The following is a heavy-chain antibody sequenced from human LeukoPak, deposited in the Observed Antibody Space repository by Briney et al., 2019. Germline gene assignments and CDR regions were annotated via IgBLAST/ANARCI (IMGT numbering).Heavy chain of an antibody. CDR1: GGTFSSYA. CDR2: IIPILGIA. CDR3: ARVLYYYDSSGYYGADYYYGMDV. D-gene: IGHD3-22*01. V-gene: IGHV1-69*04. Sequence: ASVKVSCKASGGTFSSYAISWVRQAPGQGLEWMGRIIPILGIANYAQKFQGRVTITADKSTSTAYIELSSLRSEDTAVYYCARVLYYYDSSGYYGADYYYGMDVWGQGTTVTVSS. J-gene: IGHJ6*02.